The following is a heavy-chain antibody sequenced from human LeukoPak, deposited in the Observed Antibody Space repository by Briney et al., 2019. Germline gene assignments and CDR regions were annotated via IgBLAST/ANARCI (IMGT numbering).Heavy chain of an antibody. D-gene: IGHD3-10*01. CDR2: VYYSGST. J-gene: IGHJ4*02. Sequence: ASETLSPTCTVSSGSISSYYWSWIRQPPGKGLEWIGYVYYSGSTNYNPSLKSRVTISVDTSKNQFSLKLSSVTAADTAVYYCARHEKLGQFDYWGQGTLVTVSS. CDR1: SGSISSYY. CDR3: ARHEKLGQFDY. V-gene: IGHV4-59*08.